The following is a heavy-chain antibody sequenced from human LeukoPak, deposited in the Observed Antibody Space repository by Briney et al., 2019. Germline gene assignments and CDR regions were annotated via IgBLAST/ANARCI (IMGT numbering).Heavy chain of an antibody. CDR3: AKGNLWDFWSGYYYEIFDHFDY. J-gene: IGHJ4*02. D-gene: IGHD3-3*01. CDR2: ISGSGGST. CDR1: GFTFSSYA. V-gene: IGHV3-23*01. Sequence: PGGSLRLSCAASGFTFSSYAMSWVRQAPGKGLEWVSAISGSGGSTYYADSVKGQFTISRDNSKNTLYLQMNSLRAEDTAVYYCAKGNLWDFWSGYYYEIFDHFDYWGQGTLVTVSS.